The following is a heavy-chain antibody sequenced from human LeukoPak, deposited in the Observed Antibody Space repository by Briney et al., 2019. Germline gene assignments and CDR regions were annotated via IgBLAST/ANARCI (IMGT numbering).Heavy chain of an antibody. D-gene: IGHD1/OR15-1a*01. CDR3: ARHKTGTTGADAFDI. CDR2: IYYSGST. Sequence: SETLSLTCTVSGGSISSSSYYWSWIRQPPGKGLEWIGYIYYSGSTNYNPSLKSRVTISVDTSKNQFSLKLSSVTAADTAVYYCARHKTGTTGADAFDIWGQGTMVTVSS. CDR1: GGSISSSSYY. J-gene: IGHJ3*02. V-gene: IGHV4-61*05.